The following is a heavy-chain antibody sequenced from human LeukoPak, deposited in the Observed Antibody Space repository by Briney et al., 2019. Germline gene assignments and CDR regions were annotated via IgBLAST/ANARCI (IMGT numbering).Heavy chain of an antibody. CDR3: AKYVGAAGAAFDY. CDR1: GFTFSSYS. J-gene: IGHJ4*02. V-gene: IGHV3-48*01. Sequence: GGSLRLSCAASGFTFSSYSMNWVRQAPGKGLEWVSYISSSSSTIYYADSVKGRFTISRDNAKNSLYLQMNSLRAEDTAVYYCAKYVGAAGAAFDYWGQGTLVTVSS. CDR2: ISSSSSTI. D-gene: IGHD6-13*01.